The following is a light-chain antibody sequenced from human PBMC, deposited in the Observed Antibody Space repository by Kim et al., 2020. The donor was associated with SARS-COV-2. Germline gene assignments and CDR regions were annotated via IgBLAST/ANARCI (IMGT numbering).Light chain of an antibody. V-gene: IGLV3-16*01. J-gene: IGLJ3*02. Sequence: VSLGQMARITCSGEALPKKYAYCCQHKPGQFPVVVIYKDSERPSGIPERFSGSSSGTIVTLTISGVQAEDEADYYCPSADSSGTRVFGGGTQLTVL. CDR1: ALPKKY. CDR2: KDS. CDR3: PSADSSGTRV.